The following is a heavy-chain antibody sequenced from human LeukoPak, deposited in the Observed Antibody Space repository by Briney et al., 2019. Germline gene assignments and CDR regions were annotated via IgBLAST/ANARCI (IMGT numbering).Heavy chain of an antibody. D-gene: IGHD3-22*01. CDR2: INPNSGGT. CDR1: GYTFTGYY. Sequence: AAVKVSCKASGYTFTGYYMHWVRQAPGQGLEWMGRINPNSGGTNYAQKFQGGVTMTRDTSISTAYMELSRLRSDDTAVYYCAKVVDYYDSSGYYFDYWGQGTLVTVSS. J-gene: IGHJ4*02. V-gene: IGHV1-2*06. CDR3: AKVVDYYDSSGYYFDY.